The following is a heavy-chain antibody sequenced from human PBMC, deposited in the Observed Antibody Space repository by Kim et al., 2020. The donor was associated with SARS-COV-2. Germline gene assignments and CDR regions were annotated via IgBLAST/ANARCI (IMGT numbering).Heavy chain of an antibody. CDR2: IYYSGST. D-gene: IGHD1-26*01. Sequence: SETLSLTCTVSGGSISSYYWSWIRQPPGKGLEWIGYIYYSGSTNYNPSLKSRVTISVDTSKNQFSLMLSSVTAADTAVYYCARDRENYYGMDVWGQGTTVTVSS. CDR1: GGSISSYY. CDR3: ARDRENYYGMDV. V-gene: IGHV4-59*01. J-gene: IGHJ6*02.